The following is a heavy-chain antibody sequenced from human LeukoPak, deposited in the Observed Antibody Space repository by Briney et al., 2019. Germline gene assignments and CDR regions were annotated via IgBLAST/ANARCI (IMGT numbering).Heavy chain of an antibody. CDR1: GYSISSGYY. CDR3: AREGIMGSSGSKDY. CDR2: IYHSGST. V-gene: IGHV4-38-2*02. D-gene: IGHD6-19*01. Sequence: SETLSLTCTVSGYSISSGYYWGWIRQPPGKGLEWIGSIYHSGSTYYNPSLKSRVTISVDTSKNQFSLKLSSVTAADTAVYYCAREGIMGSSGSKDYWGQGTLVTVSS. J-gene: IGHJ4*02.